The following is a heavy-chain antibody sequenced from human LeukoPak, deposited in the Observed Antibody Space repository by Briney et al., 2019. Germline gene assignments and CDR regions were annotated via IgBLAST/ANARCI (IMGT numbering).Heavy chain of an antibody. V-gene: IGHV3-23*01. CDR1: GFTFNSYA. CDR2: ISGSGGST. J-gene: IGHJ4*02. D-gene: IGHD4-23*01. Sequence: GRSLRLSCAASGFTFNSYAMSWVRQAPGNGLESVSAISGSGGSTYSADSVKGRFTISRDNSKNTLYRQMNSVRAEDTGVYYCAKDRRIRWTDYWGQGTLVTVSS. CDR3: AKDRRIRWTDY.